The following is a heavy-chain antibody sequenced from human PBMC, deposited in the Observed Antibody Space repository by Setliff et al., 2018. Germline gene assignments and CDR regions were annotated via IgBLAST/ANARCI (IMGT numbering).Heavy chain of an antibody. CDR2: INPGNGNT. CDR1: GYTFTDYA. Sequence: ASVKVSCKASGYTFTDYAMHWVRQAPGQRLEWMGWINPGNGNTKYSQKFQGRVTITRDTSASTAYMELSSLRSEGTAVYYCARDKGYDSSGYYFYYYYYMDVWGKGTTVTAP. D-gene: IGHD3-22*01. CDR3: ARDKGYDSSGYYFYYYYYMDV. V-gene: IGHV1-3*01. J-gene: IGHJ6*03.